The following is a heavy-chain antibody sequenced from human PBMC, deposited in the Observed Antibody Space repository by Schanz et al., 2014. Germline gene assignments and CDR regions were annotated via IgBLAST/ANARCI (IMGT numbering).Heavy chain of an antibody. CDR1: GFSFSDHA. J-gene: IGHJ4*02. V-gene: IGHV3-66*01. CDR3: ARGGPAYYFDD. Sequence: EVQLVASGGGLVQPGGSLRLSCAASGFSFSDHAMDWVRQAAGKGLEWVSFIYIGGNTYYADSVKGRFTISRDNSKNTVYIQMNSLRAEDTAVYYCARGGPAYYFDDWGQGTLVTVSS. CDR2: IYIGGNT.